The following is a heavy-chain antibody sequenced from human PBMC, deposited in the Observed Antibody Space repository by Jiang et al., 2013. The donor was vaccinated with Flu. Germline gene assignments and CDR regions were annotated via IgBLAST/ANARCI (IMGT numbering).Heavy chain of an antibody. CDR2: PLHWER. V-gene: IGHV4-59*01. CDR3: ARDLVGYCGGDCYSS. CDR1: GDSITNYY. Sequence: SLTCTVSGDSITNYYWSWIRQPPGNGTGVDCVCPLHWERQLQPSLKSRVTISVDTSKNQFSLKLASVTAADTAVYYCARDLVGYCGGDCYSSWGQGTLVTVSS. J-gene: IGHJ5*02. D-gene: IGHD2-21*02.